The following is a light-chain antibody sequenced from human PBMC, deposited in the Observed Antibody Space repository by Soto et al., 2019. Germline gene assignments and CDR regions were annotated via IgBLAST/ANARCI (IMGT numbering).Light chain of an antibody. V-gene: IGKV1-39*01. J-gene: IGKJ2*01. CDR3: QHSYSAPVT. Sequence: DIQMTQSPSSLSASIGDRVTITCRASQSISSYLNWFQQKPGEAPKLLIQAASSLQSGVPSRFSGSGSGTDFTLTINSLQPEDFAVYFCQHSYSAPVTFGQGTKL. CDR2: AAS. CDR1: QSISSY.